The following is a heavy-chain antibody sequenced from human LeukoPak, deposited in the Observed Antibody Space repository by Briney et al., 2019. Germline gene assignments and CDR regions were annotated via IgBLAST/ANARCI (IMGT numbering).Heavy chain of an antibody. Sequence: SQTLSLTCTVSGGSISSSSYYWRWIRQPAGKGLEWIGRIYSSGSTNYNPSLKSRVTISVDTSKNQFSLNLSSVTAADTAVYYCAREEYDSSGYYSIGYFQHWGQGTLVTVSS. V-gene: IGHV4-61*02. CDR1: GGSISSSSYY. CDR3: AREEYDSSGYYSIGYFQH. J-gene: IGHJ1*01. CDR2: IYSSGST. D-gene: IGHD3-22*01.